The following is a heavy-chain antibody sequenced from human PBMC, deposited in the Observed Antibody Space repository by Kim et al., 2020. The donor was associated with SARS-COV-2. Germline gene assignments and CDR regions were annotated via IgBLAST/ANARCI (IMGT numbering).Heavy chain of an antibody. Sequence: GGSLRLSCAASGFTFSDHYMSWIRQAPGKGLEWVSYISSFSSYRNYADSLRGRFSISRDDAKNSVYLQMNSLTAEDTAVYYCARGTSSSWFSGKYGMDVWGQGTTVTVSS. CDR3: ARGTSSSWFSGKYGMDV. CDR2: ISSFSSYR. J-gene: IGHJ6*02. D-gene: IGHD6-13*01. V-gene: IGHV3-11*06. CDR1: GFTFSDHY.